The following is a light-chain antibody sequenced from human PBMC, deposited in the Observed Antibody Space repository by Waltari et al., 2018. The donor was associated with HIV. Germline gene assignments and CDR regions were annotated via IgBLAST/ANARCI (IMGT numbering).Light chain of an antibody. CDR2: SNT. Sequence: QSVLTQPPSASGTPGQRVTISCSGRSSHIGSNTVNWYQQLPGTAPKLLIYSNTQRPSGVPDRFSGSKSGTSASLAISGLQSEDEADYYCAAWDDSLNGLVFGTGTKVTVL. CDR1: SSHIGSNT. CDR3: AAWDDSLNGLV. J-gene: IGLJ1*01. V-gene: IGLV1-44*01.